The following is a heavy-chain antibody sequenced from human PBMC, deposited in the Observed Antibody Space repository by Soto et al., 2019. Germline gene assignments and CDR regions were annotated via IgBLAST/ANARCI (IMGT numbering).Heavy chain of an antibody. D-gene: IGHD1-7*01. CDR2: TIPILGIA. CDR1: GGTFSSYT. J-gene: IGHJ4*02. Sequence: SVKVSCKASGGTFSSYTISWVRQAPGQGLEWMGRTIPILGIANYAQKFQGRVTITADKSTSTAYMELSSLRSEDTAVYYCARTPITGTTALDYWGQGTLVTVSS. CDR3: ARTPITGTTALDY. V-gene: IGHV1-69*02.